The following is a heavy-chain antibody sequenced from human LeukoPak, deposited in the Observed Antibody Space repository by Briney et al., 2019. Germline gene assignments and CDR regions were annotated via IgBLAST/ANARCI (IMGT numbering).Heavy chain of an antibody. CDR2: IIPILGIA. J-gene: IGHJ4*02. Sequence: GASVKVSCKASGGTFSSYAISWVRQAPGQGLEWMGRIIPILGIANYAQKFQGRVTITADKSTSTAYMELSSLRSEATAVSYCARGYRSCSSTSCSGPFDYWGQGTLVTVSS. V-gene: IGHV1-69*04. CDR1: GGTFSSYA. CDR3: ARGYRSCSSTSCSGPFDY. D-gene: IGHD2-2*01.